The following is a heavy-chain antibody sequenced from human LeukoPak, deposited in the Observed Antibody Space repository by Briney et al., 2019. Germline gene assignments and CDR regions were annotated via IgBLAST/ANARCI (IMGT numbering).Heavy chain of an antibody. CDR3: NNREF. V-gene: IGHV3-15*07. J-gene: IGHJ4*02. CDR2: IKSKTDGGTV. Sequence: GGSLRLSCAASSFTFNTAWMNWVRQAPGKGLEWVGHIKSKTDGGTVDYAAPVKGRFTISRDDSKNTLYLQMNSLKTEDTAVYYCNNREFWGQGTLVTVSS. D-gene: IGHD3-10*01. CDR1: SFTFNTAW.